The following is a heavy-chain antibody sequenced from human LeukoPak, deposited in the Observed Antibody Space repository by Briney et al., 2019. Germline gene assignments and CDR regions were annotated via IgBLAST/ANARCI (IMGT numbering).Heavy chain of an antibody. CDR2: IYYSGST. V-gene: IGHV4-39*01. J-gene: IGHJ4*02. CDR1: GVSISSSSYY. CDR3: ARQSPGSGRFDY. Sequence: PSETLSLTCTVSGVSISSSSYYWGWIRQPPGKGLEWIGSIYYSGSTYYNPSLRSRVTISVDTSKNQFSLKLSSVTAADTAVYYCARQSPGSGRFDYWGQGTLVTVSS. D-gene: IGHD2-15*01.